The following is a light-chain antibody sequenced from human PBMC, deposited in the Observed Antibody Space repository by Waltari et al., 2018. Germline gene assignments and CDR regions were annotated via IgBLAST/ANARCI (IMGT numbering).Light chain of an antibody. CDR3: ATWDDSLNGGV. J-gene: IGLJ1*01. V-gene: IGLV1-44*01. CDR1: SYSMGRNL. CDR2: NSN. Sequence: QSVLAQPPSTSGTPGQRVTVSCSGSSYSMGRNLVNWYQQLPGTAPKLLIYNSNQRPSGVPDRFSGSKSGTSASLAISGLQSEDEGDYYCATWDDSLNGGVFGTGTKVTVL.